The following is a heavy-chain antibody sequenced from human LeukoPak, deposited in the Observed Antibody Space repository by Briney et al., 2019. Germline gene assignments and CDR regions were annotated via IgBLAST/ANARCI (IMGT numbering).Heavy chain of an antibody. CDR1: GYTFTSYG. J-gene: IGHJ4*02. CDR3: AREYCSGGSCYWGDFDY. D-gene: IGHD2-15*01. CDR2: ISAYNGNT. V-gene: IGHV1-18*04. Sequence: ASVKVSGKASGYTFTSYGISWVRQAPGQGLEWMGWISAYNGNTNYAQKLQGRVTMTTDTSTSTAYMELRSLRSDDTAVYYCAREYCSGGSCYWGDFDYWGQGTLVTVSS.